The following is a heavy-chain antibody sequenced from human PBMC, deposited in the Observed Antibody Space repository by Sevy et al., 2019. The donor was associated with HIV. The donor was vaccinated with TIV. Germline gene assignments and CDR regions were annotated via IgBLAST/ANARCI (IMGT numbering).Heavy chain of an antibody. CDR1: GFTFSSYS. D-gene: IGHD6-13*01. CDR3: ASNEQQLSFDY. J-gene: IGHJ4*02. V-gene: IGHV3-21*01. CDR2: ISSSSSYI. Sequence: GGSLRLSCAASGFTFSSYSMNWVRQAPGKGLEWVSSISSSSSYIYYADSVKGRFTISRDNAKNSLYLQMNSLRAEDTAVYYCASNEQQLSFDYWGQGTLVTVSS.